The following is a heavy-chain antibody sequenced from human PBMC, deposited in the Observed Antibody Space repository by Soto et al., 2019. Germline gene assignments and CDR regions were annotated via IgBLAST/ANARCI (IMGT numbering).Heavy chain of an antibody. D-gene: IGHD6-19*01. CDR1: GGTFSRYA. J-gene: IGHJ2*01. Sequence: QVQLVQSGAEVKKYGSSVKVSCKASGGTFSRYAISWVRQAPEQGLEWMGGITPMFGTANYAQKFQGRVTITADESTSTAYMELSSLRSDDTAVYYCAQTLGLAVAGPGRFDLWGRGTLVTVSS. V-gene: IGHV1-69*12. CDR3: AQTLGLAVAGPGRFDL. CDR2: ITPMFGTA.